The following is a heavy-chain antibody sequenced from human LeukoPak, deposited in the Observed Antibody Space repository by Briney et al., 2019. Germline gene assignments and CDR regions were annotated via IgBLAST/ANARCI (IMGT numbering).Heavy chain of an antibody. D-gene: IGHD4-17*01. CDR1: GYTFTGYY. CDR2: INPNSGGT. CDR3: AREGGDYNPSSYWYFDL. J-gene: IGHJ2*01. Sequence: ASVKVSCKASGYTFTGYYMHWVRQAPGQGLEWKGWINPNSGGTNYAQKFQGWVTMTRDTSISTAYMELSRLGSDDTAVYYCAREGGDYNPSSYWYFDLWGRGTLVTVSS. V-gene: IGHV1-2*04.